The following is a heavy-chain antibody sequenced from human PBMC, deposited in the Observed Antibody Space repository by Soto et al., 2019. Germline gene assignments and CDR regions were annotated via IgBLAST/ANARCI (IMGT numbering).Heavy chain of an antibody. V-gene: IGHV1-8*01. Sequence: QVQLVQSGAEVKKPGASVKVSCKASGYTFTSYDINWVRQAPGQGLEWMGWMNPNTGNTGYAQKFQGRIILTQDNSKTTAYMEPNSLTSEDTAEYFCARNPANTGYFEYWGQGTLVTVSS. J-gene: IGHJ4*02. CDR2: MNPNTGNT. D-gene: IGHD2-8*02. CDR1: GYTFTSYD. CDR3: ARNPANTGYFEY.